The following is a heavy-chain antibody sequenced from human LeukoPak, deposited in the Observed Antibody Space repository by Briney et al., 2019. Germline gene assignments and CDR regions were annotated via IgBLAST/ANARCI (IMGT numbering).Heavy chain of an antibody. J-gene: IGHJ6*03. V-gene: IGHV4-34*01. CDR3: ARGLRYCSSTSCYSPMDV. Sequence: SETLSLTCAVYGGSFSGYYWSWIRQPPGKGLEWIGEINHSGSTNYNPSLKSRVTISVDTSKNQFSLKLSSVTAADTAVYCCARGLRYCSSTSCYSPMDVWGKGTTVTVSS. D-gene: IGHD2-2*02. CDR2: INHSGST. CDR1: GGSFSGYY.